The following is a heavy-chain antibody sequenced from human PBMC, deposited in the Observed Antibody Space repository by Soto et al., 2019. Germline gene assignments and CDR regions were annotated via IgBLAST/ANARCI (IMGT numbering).Heavy chain of an antibody. CDR3: ARSTRSGTTFDY. CDR2: IYHSGST. Sequence: QVQLQESGPGLVKPSGTLSLTCAVSGGSISSSNWWSWVRQPPGKGLEWIGEIYHSGSTNYNPSLQSRVTTSEDKSKDQYSLKLGSVTAADTAEYYCARSTRSGTTFDYWGQGTLVTVSS. J-gene: IGHJ4*02. CDR1: GGSISSSNW. V-gene: IGHV4-4*02. D-gene: IGHD4-17*01.